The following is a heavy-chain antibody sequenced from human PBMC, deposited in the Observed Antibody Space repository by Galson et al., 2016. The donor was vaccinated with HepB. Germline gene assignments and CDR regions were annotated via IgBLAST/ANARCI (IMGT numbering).Heavy chain of an antibody. J-gene: IGHJ4*02. V-gene: IGHV1-24*01. D-gene: IGHD3-10*01. CDR2: SDPEDSTT. Sequence: SVKVSCKVSGYTLPELSIHWVRQGPGKGLEWMGGSDPEDSTTIYAQKFQGRVTMTVDTSTDTAYMELSSLRSEDTAVYYCATLPATHYYTSGSQYYYDAWGQGTLVTVSS. CDR1: GYTLPELS. CDR3: ATLPATHYYTSGSQYYYDA.